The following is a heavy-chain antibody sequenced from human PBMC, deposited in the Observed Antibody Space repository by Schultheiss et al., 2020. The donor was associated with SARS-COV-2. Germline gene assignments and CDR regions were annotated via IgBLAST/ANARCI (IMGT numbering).Heavy chain of an antibody. V-gene: IGHV3-9*01. D-gene: IGHD3-22*01. CDR1: GFTFSDYY. CDR2: ISWNSGSI. CDR3: AGGYYYTRY. Sequence: SLKISCAASGFTFSDYYMSWIRQAPGKGLEWVSGISWNSGSIGYADSVKGRFTISRDNAKNSLYLQMNSLRAEDTALYYCAGGYYYTRYWGQGTLVTVSS. J-gene: IGHJ4*02.